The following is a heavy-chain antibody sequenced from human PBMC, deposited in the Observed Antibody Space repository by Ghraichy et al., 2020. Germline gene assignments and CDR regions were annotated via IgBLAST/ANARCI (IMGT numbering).Heavy chain of an antibody. V-gene: IGHV4-39*01. CDR3: ARLGLGYSTVPPRGIDY. J-gene: IGHJ4*02. CDR1: GGSISSSSYY. Sequence: SQTLSLTCTVSGGSISSSSYYWGWIRQPPGKGLEWIGSIYYSGSTYYNPSLKSRVTISVDTSKNQFSLKLSSVTAADTAVYYCARLGLGYSTVPPRGIDYWGQGTLVTVSS. D-gene: IGHD4-17*01. CDR2: IYYSGST.